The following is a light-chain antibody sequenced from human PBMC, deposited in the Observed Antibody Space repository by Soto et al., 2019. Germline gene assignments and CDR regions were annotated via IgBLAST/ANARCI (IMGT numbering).Light chain of an antibody. V-gene: IGLV2-11*01. J-gene: IGLJ1*01. Sequence: QSALTQPRSVSGSPGQSVTISCTGTSSDVGGYNYVSWYQQHPGKAPKLMIYDVSKRPSGVPDRFSGSKSGNTASLTISGLQXXXXXDYYCCSYAGSYTFVFGTGTKLTVL. CDR3: CSYAGSYTFV. CDR1: SSDVGGYNY. CDR2: DVS.